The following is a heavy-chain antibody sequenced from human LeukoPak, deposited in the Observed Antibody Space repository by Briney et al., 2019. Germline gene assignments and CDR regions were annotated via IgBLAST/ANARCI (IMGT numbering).Heavy chain of an antibody. Sequence: GGSLRLSCAASGFTFSSYAMSWVRQAPGKGLEWVANIRKDGSIKHYVDSVTGRFTISRDNAKNSLFLQLNNLRAEDTAVYYCARDRNYYDGSAYYDVFDVWGQGTTVTVSS. CDR3: ARDRNYYDGSAYYDVFDV. V-gene: IGHV3-7*01. J-gene: IGHJ3*01. CDR1: GFTFSSYA. CDR2: IRKDGSIK. D-gene: IGHD3-22*01.